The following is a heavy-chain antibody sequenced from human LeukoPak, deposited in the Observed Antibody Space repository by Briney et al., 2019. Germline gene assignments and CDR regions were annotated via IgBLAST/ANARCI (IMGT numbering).Heavy chain of an antibody. V-gene: IGHV3-48*01. D-gene: IGHD3-9*01. CDR3: AKAPNGGLRYFDWLYYFDY. CDR1: GFTFSTYS. CDR2: ISGTSSTI. J-gene: IGHJ4*02. Sequence: GGSLRLSCAASGFTFSTYSMNWVRQAPGKGLEWVSYISGTSSTIYYADSVKGRFTISRDNSKNTLYLQMNSLRAEDTAVYYCAKAPNGGLRYFDWLYYFDYWGQGTLVTVSS.